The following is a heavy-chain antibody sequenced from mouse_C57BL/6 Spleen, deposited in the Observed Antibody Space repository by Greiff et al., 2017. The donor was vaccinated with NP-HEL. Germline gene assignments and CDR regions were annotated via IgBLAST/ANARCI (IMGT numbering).Heavy chain of an antibody. CDR2: IDPSDSYT. V-gene: IGHV1-69*01. CDR1: GYTFTSYW. Sequence: QVQLQQPGAELVMPGASVKLSCKASGYTFTSYWMHWVKQRPGQGLEWIGEIDPSDSYTNYNQKFKGKTTLTVDKSYSTAYMQLSSLTSEDSAVYYCARRVPYYGSSYGYFDYWGQGTTLTVSS. J-gene: IGHJ2*01. CDR3: ARRVPYYGSSYGYFDY. D-gene: IGHD1-1*01.